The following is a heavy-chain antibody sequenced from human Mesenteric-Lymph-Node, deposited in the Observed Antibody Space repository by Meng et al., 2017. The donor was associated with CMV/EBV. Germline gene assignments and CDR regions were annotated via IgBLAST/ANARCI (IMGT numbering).Heavy chain of an antibody. CDR1: GYTFTGYY. CDR2: INPNSGGT. CDR3: ARCPLKTAMPSHYYDSSGYQYYFDG. Sequence: ASVKVSCKASGYTFTGYYMHWVRQAPGQGLEWMGWINPNSGGTNYAQKFQGRVTMTRDTSISTAYMELSRLRSDDTAVFYCARCPLKTAMPSHYYDSSGYQYYFDGWGQGTLVTVSS. D-gene: IGHD3-22*01. J-gene: IGHJ4*02. V-gene: IGHV1-2*02.